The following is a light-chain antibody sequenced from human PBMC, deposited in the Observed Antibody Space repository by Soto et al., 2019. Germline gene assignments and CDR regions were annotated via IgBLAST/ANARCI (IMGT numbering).Light chain of an antibody. V-gene: IGKV3-20*01. CDR1: QSVSNNY. J-gene: IGKJ1*01. CDR3: QQYGSSGT. CDR2: GAS. Sequence: EIVLTQSPGTLSLSPGERATLSCRASQSVSNNYLAWYQQNPGQAPRLLIYGASNRATGIPERFSGSGSGTDLTLTISRLEREDCAVYYCQQYGSSGTFGQGTKVDIK.